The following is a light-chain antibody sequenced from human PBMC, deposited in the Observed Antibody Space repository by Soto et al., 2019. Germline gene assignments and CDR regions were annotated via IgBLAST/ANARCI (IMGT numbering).Light chain of an antibody. Sequence: DIQMTQSPSSLSASVGDRVTITCQASQDISNYLNWYQQKPGEAPKLLISDGSNLETGVPSRFSGSGSGTHFTFTISSLQPEDFATYHCQQYEKDGLTFGGGTKVEIK. V-gene: IGKV1-33*01. J-gene: IGKJ4*01. CDR3: QQYEKDGLT. CDR1: QDISNY. CDR2: DGS.